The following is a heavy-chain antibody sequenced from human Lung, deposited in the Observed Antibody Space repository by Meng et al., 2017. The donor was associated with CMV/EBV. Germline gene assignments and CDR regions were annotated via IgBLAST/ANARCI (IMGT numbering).Heavy chain of an antibody. D-gene: IGHD3-3*01. Sequence: ASAXVFCKASGYTFTSYGISWVRQDPGQGLEWMGWISAYNGNTNYAQKLQGRVTMTTDTSTSTAYMELRSLRSDDTAVYYCARVRYYDFWSGYFNGMDVWXQGTTVTVSS. CDR1: GYTFTSYG. J-gene: IGHJ6*02. CDR2: ISAYNGNT. V-gene: IGHV1-18*01. CDR3: ARVRYYDFWSGYFNGMDV.